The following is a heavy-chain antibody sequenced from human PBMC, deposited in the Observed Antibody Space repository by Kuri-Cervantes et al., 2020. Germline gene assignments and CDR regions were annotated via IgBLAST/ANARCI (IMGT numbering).Heavy chain of an antibody. CDR3: ARGDQGDFDY. CDR2: IKSKTDGGTT. J-gene: IGHJ4*02. CDR1: GFTFSNAW. Sequence: GESLKISCAASGFTFSNAWMSWARQAPGKGLEWVGRIKSKTDGGTTDYAAPVKGRFTISRDDSKNTLYLQMNSLKTEDTAVCYCARGDQGDFDYWGQGTLVTVSS. V-gene: IGHV3-15*01.